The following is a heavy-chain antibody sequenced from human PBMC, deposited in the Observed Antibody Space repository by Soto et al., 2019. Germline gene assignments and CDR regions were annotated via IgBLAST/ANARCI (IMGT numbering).Heavy chain of an antibody. CDR3: ARVPHFWSGWAYYYYGMDV. Sequence: QVQLVQSGAEVKKPGASVKVSCKASGYTFTSYGISWVRQAPGQGLEWMGWISAYNGNTNYAQKLQGRVTMTTDTSTSTAYMELRSLGSDDTAVYYCARVPHFWSGWAYYYYGMDVWGQGTTVTVSS. CDR1: GYTFTSYG. D-gene: IGHD3-3*02. V-gene: IGHV1-18*04. CDR2: ISAYNGNT. J-gene: IGHJ6*02.